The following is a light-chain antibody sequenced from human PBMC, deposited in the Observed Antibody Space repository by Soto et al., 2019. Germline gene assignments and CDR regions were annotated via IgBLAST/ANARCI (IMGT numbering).Light chain of an antibody. CDR1: SSDVGGHNY. J-gene: IGLJ1*01. Sequence: QSVLTQPASVSGSPGQSITLSCTGTSSDVGGHNYVSWYQFHPGKAPKLMIYDVSNRPSGVSNRFSGSKSGNTASLTISGLQAEDEADYYCSSYTSSNTLLYVFGTGTKVTVL. CDR3: SSYTSSNTLLYV. V-gene: IGLV2-14*01. CDR2: DVS.